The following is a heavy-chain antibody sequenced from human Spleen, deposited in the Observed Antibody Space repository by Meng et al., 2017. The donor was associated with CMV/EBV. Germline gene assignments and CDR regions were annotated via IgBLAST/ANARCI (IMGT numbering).Heavy chain of an antibody. Sequence: CAGSAGAGSTNHWWNWVRQPPGKGLEWIGQIYHTGSTDYNPSLESRVTMSVDKSKNQFSLKVSSVTAADTAIYYCARSSGDNSYFDYWGRGTLVTVSS. CDR3: ARSSGDNSYFDY. J-gene: IGHJ4*02. CDR1: AGAGSTNHW. CDR2: IYHTGST. D-gene: IGHD4-11*01. V-gene: IGHV4-4*02.